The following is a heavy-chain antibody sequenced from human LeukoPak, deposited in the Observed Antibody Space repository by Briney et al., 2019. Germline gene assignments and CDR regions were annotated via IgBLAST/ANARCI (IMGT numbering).Heavy chain of an antibody. J-gene: IGHJ4*02. CDR3: ASINRGLNFGS. D-gene: IGHD2/OR15-2a*01. Sequence: GGSLRLSCAASGFIFNDYAMHWVRQVPGKGLEWVSGINWNSDSIGYADSVKGRFTISRDNAKNSLYLQMNSLRVEDTALYYCASINRGLNFGSWGQGTLVTVSS. V-gene: IGHV3-9*01. CDR2: INWNSDSI. CDR1: GFIFNDYA.